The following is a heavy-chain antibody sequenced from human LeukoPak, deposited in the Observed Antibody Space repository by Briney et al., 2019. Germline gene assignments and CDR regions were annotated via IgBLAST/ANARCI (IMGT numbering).Heavy chain of an antibody. Sequence: PGGSLRLSCSASGFTFFTYSMHWVRQAPGRGLEWVGLISYDGTNAFYADSVKGRFTISRDDSQNTRNLQLNSLRAEDTAVYYCARSYGSATYAFDSWGQGTLVTVSS. CDR1: GFTFFTYS. D-gene: IGHD3-10*01. J-gene: IGHJ4*02. V-gene: IGHV3-30-3*01. CDR2: ISYDGTNA. CDR3: ARSYGSATYAFDS.